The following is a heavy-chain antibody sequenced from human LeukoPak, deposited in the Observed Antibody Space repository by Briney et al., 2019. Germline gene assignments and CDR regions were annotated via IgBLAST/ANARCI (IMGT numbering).Heavy chain of an antibody. V-gene: IGHV3-33*01. CDR1: GFTFSSYG. CDR2: IWYDENYK. Sequence: PGGSLRLSCAASGFTFSSYGMHWVRQAPGKGLEWVAVIWYDENYKYYADSVKGRFTISRDNSKNTLYLQINSLRAEDTAVYYCARDLDTYGSGSYWLEWGQGPLVTVFS. J-gene: IGHJ4*02. D-gene: IGHD3-10*01. CDR3: ARDLDTYGSGSYWLE.